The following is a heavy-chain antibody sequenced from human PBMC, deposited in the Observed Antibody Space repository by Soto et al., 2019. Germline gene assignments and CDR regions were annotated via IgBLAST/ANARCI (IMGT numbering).Heavy chain of an antibody. CDR3: ARGKARSTGYSSSWYSSDFDY. CDR2: INHSGST. V-gene: IGHV4-34*01. CDR1: GGSFSGYY. D-gene: IGHD6-13*01. J-gene: IGHJ4*02. Sequence: KTSETLSLTCAVYGGSFSGYYWSWIRQPPGKGLEWIGEINHSGSTNYNPSLKSRVTISVDTSKNQFSLKLSSVTAADTAVYYCARGKARSTGYSSSWYSSDFDYWGQGTLVTVSS.